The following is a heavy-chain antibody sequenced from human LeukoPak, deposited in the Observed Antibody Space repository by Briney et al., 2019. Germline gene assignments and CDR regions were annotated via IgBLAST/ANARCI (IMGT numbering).Heavy chain of an antibody. CDR1: GYTFTSYY. CDR2: INPSGGST. V-gene: IGHV1-46*01. D-gene: IGHD6-19*01. Sequence: GASVKVSCKASGYTFTSYYMHWVRQAPGQGLEWMGIINPSGGSTSYAQKFQVRVTMTRDTSTSTVYMELSSLRSEDTAVYYCARDPMNSSGWYWGMDVWGQGTTVTVSS. J-gene: IGHJ6*02. CDR3: ARDPMNSSGWYWGMDV.